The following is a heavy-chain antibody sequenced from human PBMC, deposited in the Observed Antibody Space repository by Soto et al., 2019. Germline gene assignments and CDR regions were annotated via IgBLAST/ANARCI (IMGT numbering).Heavy chain of an antibody. CDR3: ARDRSYSLDV. V-gene: IGHV3-74*01. Sequence: EVQLVESGGGLLQPGGSLRLSCAVSGSTFSNDWMHWVRQAPGKGLVWVSHINSDGRSTNYADFVKGRFTIARDNAKNTVYLQMNSLRAEVTAVYYCARDRSYSLDVWGQGTTVPVSS. J-gene: IGHJ6*02. CDR2: INSDGRST. CDR1: GSTFSNDW.